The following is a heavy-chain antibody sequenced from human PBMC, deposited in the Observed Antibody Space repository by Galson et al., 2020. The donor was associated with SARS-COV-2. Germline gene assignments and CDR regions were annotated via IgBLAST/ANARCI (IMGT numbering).Heavy chain of an antibody. Sequence: GGSLRLSCAASGFTFSSYSMNWVRQAPGKGLEWVSYISSSSSTIYYADSVKGRFTISRDNAKNSLYLQMNSLRAEDTAVYYCARMASSWPATVTTGDYWGQGTLVTVSS. CDR3: ARMASSWPATVTTGDY. D-gene: IGHD4-4*01. J-gene: IGHJ4*02. CDR1: GFTFSSYS. V-gene: IGHV3-48*04. CDR2: ISSSSSTI.